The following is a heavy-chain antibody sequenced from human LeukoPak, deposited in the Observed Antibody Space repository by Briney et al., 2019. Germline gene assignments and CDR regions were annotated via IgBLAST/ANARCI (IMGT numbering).Heavy chain of an antibody. J-gene: IGHJ4*02. CDR1: GFTFSSYW. Sequence: GGSLRLSCAASGFTFSSYWMSWVRQAPGKGLEWVANIEQDGSEKYYVDSVRGRFTISRDNAKNSLYLQMNSLRAGDTAVYYCAREGGYCSSTSCYRWFDYWGQGTLVTVSS. D-gene: IGHD2-2*02. CDR3: AREGGYCSSTSCYRWFDY. CDR2: IEQDGSEK. V-gene: IGHV3-7*01.